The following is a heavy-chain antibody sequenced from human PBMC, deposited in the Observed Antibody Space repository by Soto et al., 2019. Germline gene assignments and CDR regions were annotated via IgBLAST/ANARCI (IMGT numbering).Heavy chain of an antibody. D-gene: IGHD2-15*01. J-gene: IGHJ6*02. Sequence: ASVKVSCKASGYTFTSYYMRWVRQAPGQGLEWMGIINPSGGSTSYAQKFQGRVTMTRDTSTSTVYMELSSLRSDDTAVYYCALGYCSGGSCYEGGYYYYYYGMDVWGQGTTVTVSS. CDR2: INPSGGST. CDR3: ALGYCSGGSCYEGGYYYYYYGMDV. V-gene: IGHV1-46*01. CDR1: GYTFTSYY.